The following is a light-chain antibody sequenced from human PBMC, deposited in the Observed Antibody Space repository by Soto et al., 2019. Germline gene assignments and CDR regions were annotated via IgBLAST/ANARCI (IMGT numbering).Light chain of an antibody. V-gene: IGKV1-9*01. J-gene: IGKJ3*01. CDR1: QGISRY. CDR2: AAS. CDR3: QQLNSYPIT. Sequence: DLQLTQSPSFLSASIGDRVTITCRASQGISRYLAWYQQKPGIAPKLLIYAASTLQSGVPSRFSGSGSGTEFTLTISSLQPEDFATYYCQQLNSYPITFGPGTKVDIK.